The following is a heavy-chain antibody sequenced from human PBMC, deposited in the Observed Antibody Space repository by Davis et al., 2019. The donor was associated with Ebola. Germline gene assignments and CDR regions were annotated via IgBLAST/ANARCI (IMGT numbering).Heavy chain of an antibody. CDR2: SKNKAYSYIT. CDR1: GFTFSRCS. V-gene: IGHV3-72*01. J-gene: IGHJ4*02. D-gene: IGHD3-10*01. CDR3: AMIRGIMGY. Sequence: GESLKISCAGSGFTFSRCSVSWVRRALGKELGWVCRSKNKAYSYITEYAASVKGRFTISRDDSKSSLDLQMNSLQNEDTAVYYCAMIRGIMGYWGQGTLVTVSS.